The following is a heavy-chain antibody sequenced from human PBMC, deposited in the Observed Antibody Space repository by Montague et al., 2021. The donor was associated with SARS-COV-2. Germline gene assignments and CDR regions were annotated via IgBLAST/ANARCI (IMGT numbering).Heavy chain of an antibody. CDR1: GFSFSSFS. Sequence: SLRLSCAASGFSFSSFSMHWVRQAPGKGLESLAVVSTDVNEKYYSGSVRGRFTISRDNSKNTVSLQVNSLRVEDTVVYYCVSDPGMNGLDIWGQGTRVTVSS. CDR2: VSTDVNEK. CDR3: VSDPGMNGLDI. V-gene: IGHV3-30*04. J-gene: IGHJ3*02. D-gene: IGHD2-8*01.